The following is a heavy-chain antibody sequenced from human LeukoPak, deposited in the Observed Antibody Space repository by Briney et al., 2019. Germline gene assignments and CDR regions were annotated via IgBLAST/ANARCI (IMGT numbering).Heavy chain of an antibody. CDR2: ISYDGSNK. CDR3: ARDSATQPRDIVAVPAAMHYYYYYGMDV. J-gene: IGHJ6*04. D-gene: IGHD2-2*01. Sequence: GGSLRLSCAASGFTFSSYAMHWVRQAPGKGLEWVAVISYDGSNKYYADSVKGRFTISRDNSKNTLYLQMNSLRAEDTAVYYCARDSATQPRDIVAVPAAMHYYYYYGMDVWGKGTTVTVSS. CDR1: GFTFSSYA. V-gene: IGHV3-30*04.